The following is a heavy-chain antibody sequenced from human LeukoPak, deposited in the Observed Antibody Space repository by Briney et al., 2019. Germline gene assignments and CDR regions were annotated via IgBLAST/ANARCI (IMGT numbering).Heavy chain of an antibody. D-gene: IGHD2-2*02. CDR3: ARGGYCSSTSCYNGGGYYYYYYMDV. CDR2: ISSSSSYI. J-gene: IGHJ6*03. CDR1: GFTFSSYS. V-gene: IGHV3-21*01. Sequence: PGGSLRLSCAASGFTFSSYSMNWVRQAPGKELEWVSSISSSSSYIYYADSVKGRFTISRDNAKNSLYLQMNSLRAEDTAVYYCARGGYCSSTSCYNGGGYYYYYYMDVWGKGTTVTVSS.